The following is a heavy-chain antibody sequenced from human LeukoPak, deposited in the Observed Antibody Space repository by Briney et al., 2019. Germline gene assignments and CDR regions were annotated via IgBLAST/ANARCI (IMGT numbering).Heavy chain of an antibody. CDR3: ARGAPLLPAAAPRPGYYYGMDV. V-gene: IGHV4-61*01. CDR1: GGSVSSGSYY. Sequence: SETLSLTCTVSGGSVSSGSYYWSWIRQPPGKGLEWIGYIYYSGSTNYNPSLKSRVTISVDTSKNQFSLKLSSVTAADTAVYYCARGAPLLPAAAPRPGYYYGMDVWGKGTTVTVSS. D-gene: IGHD2-2*01. CDR2: IYYSGST. J-gene: IGHJ6*04.